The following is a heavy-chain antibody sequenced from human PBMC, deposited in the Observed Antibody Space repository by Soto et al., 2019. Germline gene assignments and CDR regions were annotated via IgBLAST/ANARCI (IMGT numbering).Heavy chain of an antibody. V-gene: IGHV3-49*03. J-gene: IGHJ6*02. D-gene: IGHD3-9*01. CDR2: IRSKAYGGTT. CDR1: GFTFGDYA. Sequence: GGSLRLSCTASGFTFGDYAMSWFRQAPGKGLEWVGFIRSKAYGGTTEYAASVKGRFTITRDDSKSIAYLQMNSLKTEDTAVYYCARDGDILTGYSLRYYYYYYGMDVWGQGTTVTVSS. CDR3: ARDGDILTGYSLRYYYYYYGMDV.